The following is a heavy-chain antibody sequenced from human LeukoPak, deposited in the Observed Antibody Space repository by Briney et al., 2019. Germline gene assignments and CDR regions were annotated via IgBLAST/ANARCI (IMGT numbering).Heavy chain of an antibody. V-gene: IGHV1-2*06. J-gene: IGHJ3*02. CDR2: INPNSGRT. D-gene: IGHD5-24*01. CDR1: GYTFTGYY. Sequence: ASVKVSCKASGYTFTGYYMHWVRQAPGQGLEWMGRINPNSGRTNYAQKFQGRVTMTRDTSISTAYMELSRLRSDDTAVYYCARVRWLQNDAFDIWGQGTMVTVSS. CDR3: ARVRWLQNDAFDI.